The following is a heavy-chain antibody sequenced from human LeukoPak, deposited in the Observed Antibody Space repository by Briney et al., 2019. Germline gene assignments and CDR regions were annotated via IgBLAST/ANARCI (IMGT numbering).Heavy chain of an antibody. CDR1: GYTFTSYG. J-gene: IGHJ4*02. Sequence: ASVKVSCTASGYTFTSYGISWVRQAPGQGLEWTGWITAYNGNTNYAQKLQGRVTMTTDTSTSTAYTELRSLRSDDAAVYYCARGHDSLTGYYTAGDFDYWGQGTLVTVSS. CDR3: ARGHDSLTGYYTAGDFDY. D-gene: IGHD3-9*01. CDR2: ITAYNGNT. V-gene: IGHV1-18*01.